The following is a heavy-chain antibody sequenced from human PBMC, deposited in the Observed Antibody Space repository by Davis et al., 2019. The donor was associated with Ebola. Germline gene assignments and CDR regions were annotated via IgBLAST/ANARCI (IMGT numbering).Heavy chain of an antibody. CDR2: ISGSGGSI. D-gene: IGHD6-19*01. V-gene: IGHV3-23*01. CDR1: GFTFSSYA. J-gene: IGHJ4*02. Sequence: GESLKISCAASGFTFSSYAMSWVRQAPGKGLEWVSAISGSGGSIYYADSVKGRFTISRDNSKNTLYLQMNSLRAEDTAVYYCAKDEWSIAVANVDYWGQGTLVTVSS. CDR3: AKDEWSIAVANVDY.